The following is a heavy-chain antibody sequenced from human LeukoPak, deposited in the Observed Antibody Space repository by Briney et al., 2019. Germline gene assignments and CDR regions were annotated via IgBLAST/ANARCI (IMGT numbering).Heavy chain of an antibody. V-gene: IGHV4-34*01. D-gene: IGHD6-13*01. CDR3: ARVQQLVRGWFDP. Sequence: SETLSLTCGVYGGPLSGYYWSWIRQPPGKGLEWIGEINHGGSTNYTPSLKSRVTISVDTSKNQFSLKLSSVTAADTAVYYCARVQQLVRGWFDPWGQGTLVIVSS. CDR1: GGPLSGYY. J-gene: IGHJ5*02. CDR2: INHGGST.